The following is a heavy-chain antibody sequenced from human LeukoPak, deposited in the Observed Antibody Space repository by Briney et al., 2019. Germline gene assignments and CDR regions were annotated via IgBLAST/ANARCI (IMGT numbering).Heavy chain of an antibody. CDR1: GFTFDDYA. D-gene: IGHD6-19*01. CDR3: AGQGYSSGWYRDYNWFDP. Sequence: PGRSLRLSCAASGFTFDDYAMHWVRQAPGKGLEWVSGISWNSGSIGYADSVKGRFTISRDNAKNSLYLQMNSLRAEDTALYYCAGQGYSSGWYRDYNWFDPWGQGTLVTVSS. CDR2: ISWNSGSI. J-gene: IGHJ5*02. V-gene: IGHV3-9*01.